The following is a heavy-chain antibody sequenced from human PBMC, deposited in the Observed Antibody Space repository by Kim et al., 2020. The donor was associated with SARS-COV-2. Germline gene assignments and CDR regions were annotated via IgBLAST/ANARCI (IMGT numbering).Heavy chain of an antibody. CDR2: INHSGST. J-gene: IGHJ6*03. CDR1: GGSFSGYY. CDR3: ARPRNYYGSGSPYMDV. Sequence: SETLSLTCAVYGGSFSGYYWSWIRQPPGKGLEWIGEINHSGSTNYNPSLKSRVTISVDTSKNQFSLKLSSVTAADTAVYYCARPRNYYGSGSPYMDVWGKGTTVTVSS. D-gene: IGHD3-10*01. V-gene: IGHV4-34*01.